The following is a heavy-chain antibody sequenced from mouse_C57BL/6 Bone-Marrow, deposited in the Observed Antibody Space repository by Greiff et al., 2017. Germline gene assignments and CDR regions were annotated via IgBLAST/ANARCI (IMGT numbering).Heavy chain of an antibody. Sequence: VQLKESGTVLAKPGASVKLSCKTSGYTFTSYWMHWVKQRPGQGLEWIGSIHPGNSDNNYNQKFKGKATLTADTSASTAYMELSSLTNEDSAVYYCTIPGEEDYWGQGTTLTVSS. J-gene: IGHJ2*01. CDR1: GYTFTSYW. V-gene: IGHV1-5*01. CDR2: IHPGNSDN. CDR3: TIPGEEDY.